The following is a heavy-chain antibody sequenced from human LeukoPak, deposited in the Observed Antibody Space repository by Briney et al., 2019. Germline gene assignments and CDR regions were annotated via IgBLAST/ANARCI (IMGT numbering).Heavy chain of an antibody. J-gene: IGHJ4*02. V-gene: IGHV3-21*01. CDR1: GFTFSSYE. Sequence: PGGSLRLSCAASGFTFSSYEMNWVRQAPGKGLEWVSSISSSSSYIYYADSVKGRFTISRDNAKNSLYLQMNSLRAEDTAVYYCASLPERGDYWGQGTLVTVSS. CDR2: ISSSSSYI. CDR3: ASLPERGDY. D-gene: IGHD1-14*01.